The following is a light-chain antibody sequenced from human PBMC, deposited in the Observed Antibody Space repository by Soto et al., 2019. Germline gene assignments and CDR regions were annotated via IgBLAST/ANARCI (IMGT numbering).Light chain of an antibody. CDR3: QQYGSSGT. CDR1: QSVSNNY. V-gene: IGKV3-20*01. CDR2: GAS. J-gene: IGKJ1*01. Sequence: EIVLTQSPGTLSLSPGERATLSFRASQSVSNNYLAWYQQKPGQAPRLLIYGASNRATGIPDRFSGSESGTDFTLTISRLEPEDFAVYYCQQYGSSGTFGQGTKVDIK.